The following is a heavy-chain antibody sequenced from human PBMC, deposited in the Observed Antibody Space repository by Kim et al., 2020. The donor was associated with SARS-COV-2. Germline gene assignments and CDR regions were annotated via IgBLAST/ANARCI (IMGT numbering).Heavy chain of an antibody. CDR1: GFTFSSYW. CDR2: IKSDGSST. V-gene: IGHV3-74*01. D-gene: IGHD3-16*01. Sequence: GGSLRLSCAASGFTFSSYWMHWVRQAPGKGPVWVSLIKSDGSSTSYADSVKGRFTISRDNAKNTLYLQMNSLRAEDTAVYYCATKMGGGWGQGTLVTVSS. CDR3: ATKMGGG. J-gene: IGHJ4*02.